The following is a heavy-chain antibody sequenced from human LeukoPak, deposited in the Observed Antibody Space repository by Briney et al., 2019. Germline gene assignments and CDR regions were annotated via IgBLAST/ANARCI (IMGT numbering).Heavy chain of an antibody. CDR3: ARLNFRGGEALHFDS. CDR1: GGSISSHY. D-gene: IGHD3-16*01. CDR2: IHSDGTT. J-gene: IGHJ4*02. V-gene: IGHV4-4*09. Sequence: SETLSLTCTVSGGSISSHYWSWIRQPPGKGLEFIGYIHSDGTTNYDSSLQSRVAISLDTSKIQFSLRLYSVTAADTALYFCARLNFRGGEALHFDSWGQGTLVTVSS.